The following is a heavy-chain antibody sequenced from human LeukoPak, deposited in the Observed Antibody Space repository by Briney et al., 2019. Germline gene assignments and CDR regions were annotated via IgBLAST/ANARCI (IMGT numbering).Heavy chain of an antibody. CDR1: GFSLSSYA. J-gene: IGHJ3*02. Sequence: GESLRLSCAASGFSLSSYAMSWVRQPPGKGLEWVGAIISSGGSTYYASSMKGRFSISRDNSKNTLYLQMNSLRAEDTAVYYCAKEKSGQLGRAFDIWGQGTLVTVSS. D-gene: IGHD6-6*01. V-gene: IGHV3-23*01. CDR2: IISSGGST. CDR3: AKEKSGQLGRAFDI.